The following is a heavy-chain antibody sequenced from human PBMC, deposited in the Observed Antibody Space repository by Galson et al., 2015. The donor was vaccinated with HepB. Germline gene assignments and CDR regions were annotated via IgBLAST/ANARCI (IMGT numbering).Heavy chain of an antibody. J-gene: IGHJ5*02. V-gene: IGHV3-7*03. D-gene: IGHD2-2*01. CDR2: IKQDGSEK. Sequence: SLRLSCAASGFTFSSYWMSWVRQAPGKGLEWVANIKQDGSEKYYVDSVKGRFTISRDNAKNSLYLQMNSLRAEDTAVYYCARDWLVPAASNWFDPWGQGTLVTVSS. CDR3: ARDWLVPAASNWFDP. CDR1: GFTFSSYW.